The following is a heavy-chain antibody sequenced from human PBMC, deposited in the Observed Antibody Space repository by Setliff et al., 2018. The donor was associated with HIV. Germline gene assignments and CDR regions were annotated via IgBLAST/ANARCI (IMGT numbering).Heavy chain of an antibody. CDR2: IYNTETT. J-gene: IGHJ5*02. CDR3: ARGGTSSNWFDP. Sequence: PSETLSLTCIVSGAPISSGTWSWIRQPPGKGLQWIGFIYNTETTNYNPSLKSRVTISLDTSKNQFSLKLTSLTAADTAVYYCARGGTSSNWFDPWGPGTLVTVSS. CDR1: GAPISSGT. V-gene: IGHV4-59*01. D-gene: IGHD2-2*01.